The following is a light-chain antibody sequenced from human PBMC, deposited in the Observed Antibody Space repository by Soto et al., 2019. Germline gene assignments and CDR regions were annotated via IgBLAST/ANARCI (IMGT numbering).Light chain of an antibody. CDR2: DND. Sequence: QSVLTQSPSVSAAPGQKITISCSGGSSNIGNNYVSWYQQLPGTAPKLLIYDNDKRPSGIPDRFSGSKSGTSATLGITGLQTGDEADYYCGTWDNSLGDGHVVFGGGTKLTVL. J-gene: IGLJ2*01. CDR3: GTWDNSLGDGHVV. V-gene: IGLV1-51*01. CDR1: SSNIGNNY.